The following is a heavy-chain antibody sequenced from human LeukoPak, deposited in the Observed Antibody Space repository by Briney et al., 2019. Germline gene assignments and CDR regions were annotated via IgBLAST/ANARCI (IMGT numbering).Heavy chain of an antibody. Sequence: GGSLRLSCAASGFTFSNYNMNWVRQAPGKGLEWVSYISSSGSTIYYADSVKGRFTISRDNAKNSLYLQMNSLRAEDTAVYYCAELGITKIGGVWGKGTTVTISS. J-gene: IGHJ6*04. CDR1: GFTFSNYN. D-gene: IGHD3-10*02. CDR2: ISSSGSTI. V-gene: IGHV3-48*04. CDR3: AELGITKIGGV.